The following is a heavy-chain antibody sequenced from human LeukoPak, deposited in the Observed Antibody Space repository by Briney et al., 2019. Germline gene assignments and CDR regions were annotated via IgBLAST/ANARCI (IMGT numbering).Heavy chain of an antibody. CDR3: ARQHGSGSYYSRAIDY. V-gene: IGHV5-51*01. CDR1: GYSFTTYW. Sequence: GESLKISCEASGYSFTTYWIGWVRQMPGKGLEWMGIIYPGDSDTRYSSSFQGQVTISADKSINTAYLQWSSLKASDTAMYYCARQHGSGSYYSRAIDYWGQGTLVTVSS. CDR2: IYPGDSDT. J-gene: IGHJ4*02. D-gene: IGHD3-10*01.